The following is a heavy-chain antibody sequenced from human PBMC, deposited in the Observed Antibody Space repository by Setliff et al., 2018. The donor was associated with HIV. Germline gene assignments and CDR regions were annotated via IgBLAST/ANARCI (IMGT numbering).Heavy chain of an antibody. CDR1: GGSISSSSYY. D-gene: IGHD6-13*01. CDR3: ARVARGGHSSRWYYFDY. Sequence: SESLSLTCTVSGGSISSSSYYWSWIRQPAGKGLEWIGRIYTSGSTKYNPSLKSRVTISVDTSKNQFSLKVSSVTAADTAVYYCARVARGGHSSRWYYFDYWGQGTLVTVSS. CDR2: IYTSGST. J-gene: IGHJ4*02. V-gene: IGHV4-61*02.